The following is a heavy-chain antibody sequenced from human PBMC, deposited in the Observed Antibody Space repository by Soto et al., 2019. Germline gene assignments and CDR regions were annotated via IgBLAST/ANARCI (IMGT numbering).Heavy chain of an antibody. CDR3: ARERGGSRTMDV. V-gene: IGHV4-59*01. CDR1: GGSISSYY. Sequence: PEETLSLTCTVSGGSISSYYWSWIRQPPGKGLEWIGHIYYSGSTNYNPSLKSRVTISVDTSKNQFSLKLSSVTAADTAVYYCARERGGSRTMDVWGQGTTVTVSS. CDR2: IYYSGST. J-gene: IGHJ6*02. D-gene: IGHD2-15*01.